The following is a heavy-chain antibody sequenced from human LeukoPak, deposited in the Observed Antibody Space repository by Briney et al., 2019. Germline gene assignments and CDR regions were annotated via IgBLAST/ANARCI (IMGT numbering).Heavy chain of an antibody. CDR1: GFTVSSNY. CDR3: ASEYCSGGSCYDYYYGMDV. CDR2: IYSGGST. Sequence: GGSLRLSCAASGFTVSSNYMSWVRQAPGKGLEWVSVIYSGGSTYYADSVKGRFTISRDNSKNTLYLQMNSLRAEDTAVYYCASEYCSGGSCYDYYYGMDVWGRGTTVTVSS. J-gene: IGHJ6*02. V-gene: IGHV3-53*01. D-gene: IGHD2-15*01.